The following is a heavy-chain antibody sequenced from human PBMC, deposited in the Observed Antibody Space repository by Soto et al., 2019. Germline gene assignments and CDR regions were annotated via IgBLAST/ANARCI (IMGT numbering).Heavy chain of an antibody. CDR3: AKAHDFWTYDF. V-gene: IGHV3-23*01. CDR2: ISGSGDNS. J-gene: IGHJ4*02. CDR1: GFTFSSFA. Sequence: PGGSLRLSCAASGFTFSSFAMSWVRQAPGKGLEWVSAISGSGDNSYYADSVKGRFTISRDNSKNTLFLHMSSLRAEDTAVYYCAKAHDFWTYDFWGQGTLVTVSS. D-gene: IGHD3-3*01.